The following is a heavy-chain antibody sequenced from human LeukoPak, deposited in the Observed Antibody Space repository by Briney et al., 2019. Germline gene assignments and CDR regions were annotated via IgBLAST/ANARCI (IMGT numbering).Heavy chain of an antibody. Sequence: GGSLRLSCAASGFTVSNNYMRWVRQAPGKGLEWVSLIYSGGSTYYADSVKGRFIISRDNSKNTLYLQMNSLRAEDTAVYYCARGSKYFGELIRRGEYYFDYWGQGTLVTVSS. CDR1: GFTVSNNY. V-gene: IGHV3-66*01. CDR2: IYSGGST. D-gene: IGHD3-10*01. CDR3: ARGSKYFGELIRRGEYYFDY. J-gene: IGHJ4*02.